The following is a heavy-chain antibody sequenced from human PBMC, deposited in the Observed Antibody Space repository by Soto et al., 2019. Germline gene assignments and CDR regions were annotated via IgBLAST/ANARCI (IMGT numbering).Heavy chain of an antibody. CDR2: INPSGST. CDR3: ARGLIALGGTVSH. CDR1: GGSFNGYF. V-gene: IGHV4-34*01. Sequence: QVQLQQWGAGLLKPSETLSLTCGVTGGSFNGYFWTWIRQPPGKGLEWIGQINPSGSTNDNPSLKGRVIMSVDTSKNRFSLTLLSVTAADTAVYYCARGLIALGGTVSHWGRGTLVTVSS. D-gene: IGHD6-19*01. J-gene: IGHJ4*02.